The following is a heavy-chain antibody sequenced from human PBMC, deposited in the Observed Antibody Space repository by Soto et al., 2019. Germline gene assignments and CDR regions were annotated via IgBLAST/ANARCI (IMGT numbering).Heavy chain of an antibody. CDR1: GVSFSGYY. D-gene: IGHD3-10*01. CDR3: ARVQRWFGELTLNWFDP. J-gene: IGHJ5*02. CDR2: INHSGST. Sequence: SETLSLTCAVYGVSFSGYYWSWIRQPPGKGLEWIGEINHSGSTNYNPSLKSRVTISVDTSKNQFSLKLSSVTAADTAVYYCARVQRWFGELTLNWFDPWGQGTLVTVSS. V-gene: IGHV4-34*01.